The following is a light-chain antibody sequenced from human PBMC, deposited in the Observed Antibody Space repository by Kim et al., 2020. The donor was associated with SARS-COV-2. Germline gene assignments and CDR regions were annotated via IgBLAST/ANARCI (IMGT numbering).Light chain of an antibody. CDR2: AAS. CDR1: QSISRH. CDR3: QQSYTIPMYS. J-gene: IGKJ2*03. Sequence: ASVGDRVTITCRARQSISRHLNWYQQKPGKAPTLLVYAASSLESGVPTMFSCSGSGTDFTLTISSLQPENFATYYCQQSYTIPMYSFGQGTKLEIK. V-gene: IGKV1-39*01.